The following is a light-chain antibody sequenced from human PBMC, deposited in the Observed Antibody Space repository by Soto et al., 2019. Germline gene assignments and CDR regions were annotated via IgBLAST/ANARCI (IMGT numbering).Light chain of an antibody. Sequence: QSPLSQPPSASGSLGKSVTISCTGARRDVGGYNYVSWYQQHPGKAPKLLIYEVSTRPSGVPDRFSGSKSGNTASLTVSGLQAEDEADHHCSSTYARRNVFVFGTGTNVTVL. CDR2: EVS. V-gene: IGLV2-8*01. CDR1: RRDVGGYNY. CDR3: SSTYARRNVFV. J-gene: IGLJ1*01.